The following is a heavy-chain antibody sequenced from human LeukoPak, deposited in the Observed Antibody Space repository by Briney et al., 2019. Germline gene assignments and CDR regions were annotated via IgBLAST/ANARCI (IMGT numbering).Heavy chain of an antibody. CDR1: GFTFSSYA. CDR2: ITRAGTT. CDR3: AKNFWSDKYYYYYMDV. D-gene: IGHD3-3*01. V-gene: IGHV3-23*01. Sequence: GGSLRLSCAASGFTFSSYAMSWVRQAPGKGLEWVSAITRAGTTYYADSVKGRFTISRDNSKNTLSLQMNSLRAEDTAVYYCAKNFWSDKYYYYYMDVWGKGTTVTVSS. J-gene: IGHJ6*03.